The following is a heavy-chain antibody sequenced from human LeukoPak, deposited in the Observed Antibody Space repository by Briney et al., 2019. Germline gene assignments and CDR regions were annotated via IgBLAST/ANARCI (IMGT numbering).Heavy chain of an antibody. J-gene: IGHJ4*02. D-gene: IGHD4-23*01. CDR1: GFTFSSYG. CDR3: AKDGNYGQTDH. V-gene: IGHV3-30*18. Sequence: GGSQRLSCAASGFTFSSYGMHWVRQAPGKGLEWVAVISYDGSNKYYADSVKGRFTISRDNSKNTLYLQMNSLRAEDTAVYYCAKDGNYGQTDHWGQGTLVTVSS. CDR2: ISYDGSNK.